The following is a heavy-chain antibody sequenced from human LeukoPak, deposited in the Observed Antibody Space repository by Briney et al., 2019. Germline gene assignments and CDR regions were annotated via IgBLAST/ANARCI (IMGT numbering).Heavy chain of an antibody. J-gene: IGHJ4*02. Sequence: GGSLRLSCAASGFTVTSNYMTWFRQAPGEGLQWFSVIFSGGNTYYADSVKDRFTISTDNSKNTLYLQMNSLRAEDTAMDYYARGAYCRGDCYFGYWGQGTLVTVSS. CDR2: IFSGGNT. CDR1: GFTVTSNY. CDR3: ARGAYCRGDCYFGY. V-gene: IGHV3-53*01. D-gene: IGHD2-21*02.